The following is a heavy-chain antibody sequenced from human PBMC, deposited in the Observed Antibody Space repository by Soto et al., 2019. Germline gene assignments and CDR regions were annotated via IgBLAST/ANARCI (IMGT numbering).Heavy chain of an antibody. CDR2: ILYEGSNK. Sequence: GSLRLSCAAAGXTLSSYWMHWVRRAPGKGLEWVAFILYEGSNKYYADSVKGLFTSSRYNSKKTLYLQMNSMRAQHTAVSYCAKDRRDGLPPTSFDYWGQGTLVTVSS. CDR3: AKDRRDGLPPTSFDY. V-gene: IGHV3-30*18. D-gene: IGHD2-2*01. J-gene: IGHJ4*02. CDR1: GXTLSSYW.